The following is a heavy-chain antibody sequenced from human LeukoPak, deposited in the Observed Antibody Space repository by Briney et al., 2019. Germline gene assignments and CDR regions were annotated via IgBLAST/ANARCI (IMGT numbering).Heavy chain of an antibody. CDR3: ARGFAYGDTRSFDY. CDR1: GGSFSAYF. J-gene: IGHJ4*02. V-gene: IGHV4-4*07. D-gene: IGHD4-17*01. CDR2: ISATGIT. Sequence: SSETLSLTCTVSGGSFSAYFWSWIRQPAGKGLEWIGRISATGITNSSPSLRSRVTMSVDTSKSQFSLRLKSVTAADTAVYSCARGFAYGDTRSFDYWGQGTLVTVSS.